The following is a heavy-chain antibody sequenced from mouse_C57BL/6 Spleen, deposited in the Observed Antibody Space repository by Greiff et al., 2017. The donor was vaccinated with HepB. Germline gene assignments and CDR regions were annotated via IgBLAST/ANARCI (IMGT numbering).Heavy chain of an antibody. V-gene: IGHV1-7*01. CDR3: ARGNWERAMDY. CDR2: INPSSGYT. D-gene: IGHD4-1*01. CDR1: GYTFTSYW. J-gene: IGHJ4*01. Sequence: QVHVKQSGAELAKPGASVKLSCKASGYTFTSYWMHWVKQRPGQGLEWIGYINPSSGYTKYNQKFKDKATLTADKSSSTAYMQLSSLTYEDSAVYYCARGNWERAMDYWGQGTSVTVSS.